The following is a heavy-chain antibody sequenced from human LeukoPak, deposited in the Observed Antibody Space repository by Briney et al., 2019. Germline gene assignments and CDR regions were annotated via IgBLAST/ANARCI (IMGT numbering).Heavy chain of an antibody. D-gene: IGHD3-10*01. J-gene: IGHJ5*02. CDR1: GYTLTELS. CDR2: FDPEDGET. CDR3: ATQITMPGLNWFDP. Sequence: ASVTVSCKVSGYTLTELSMHWVRQAPGKGLEWMGGFDPEDGETIYAQKFQGRVTMTEDTSTDTAYMELSSLRSEDTAVYYCATQITMPGLNWFDPWGQGTLVTVSS. V-gene: IGHV1-24*01.